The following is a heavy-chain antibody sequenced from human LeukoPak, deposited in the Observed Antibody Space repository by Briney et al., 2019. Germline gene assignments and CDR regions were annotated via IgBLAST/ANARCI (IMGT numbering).Heavy chain of an antibody. D-gene: IGHD5-18*01. CDR2: ISSSSSTI. CDR1: GFTFSSYS. V-gene: IGHV3-48*01. CDR3: ARVLNTPDY. J-gene: IGHJ4*02. Sequence: GGSLRLSCAASGFTFSSYSMNLVRQAPGKGLEWVSYISSSSSTIYYADSVKGRFTISRDNAKNSLYLQMNSLRAEDTAVYYCARVLNTPDYWGQGTLVTVSS.